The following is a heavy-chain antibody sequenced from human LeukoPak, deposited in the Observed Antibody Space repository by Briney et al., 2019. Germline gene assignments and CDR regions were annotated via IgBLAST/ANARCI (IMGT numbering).Heavy chain of an antibody. J-gene: IGHJ4*02. D-gene: IGHD3-22*01. Sequence: ASVKVSCKASGYTFTSYYMHWVRQAPGQGLEWMGIINPSGGSTSYAQKFQGRVTMTRDTSTSTVYMELSSLRSEDTAVYYCAGSPYFYDSSDYYGMDYWGRGTLVTVSS. CDR2: INPSGGST. CDR3: AGSPYFYDSSDYYGMDY. V-gene: IGHV1-46*01. CDR1: GYTFTSYY.